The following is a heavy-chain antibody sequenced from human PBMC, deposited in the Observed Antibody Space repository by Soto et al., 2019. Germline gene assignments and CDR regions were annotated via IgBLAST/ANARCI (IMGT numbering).Heavy chain of an antibody. Sequence: QVQLLESGGGVVQPGRSLRLSCAASGFTFSSYGMHWVRQAPGKVLEWVAVIWYDGSNKYYADSVKVRFTISRDNSKNTLYLQMNSLRAEDTAVYYCARDRMDYGGNPFDYWGQGTLVTVSS. CDR3: ARDRMDYGGNPFDY. CDR1: GFTFSSYG. V-gene: IGHV3-33*01. CDR2: IWYDGSNK. D-gene: IGHD4-17*01. J-gene: IGHJ4*02.